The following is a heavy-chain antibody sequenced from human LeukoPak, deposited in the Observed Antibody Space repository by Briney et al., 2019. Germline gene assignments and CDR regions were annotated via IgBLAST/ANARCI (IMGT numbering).Heavy chain of an antibody. CDR2: IYYSGST. V-gene: IGHV4-59*08. CDR3: ARPGGYSYGHDAFDI. CDR1: GGSISSYY. D-gene: IGHD5-18*01. J-gene: IGHJ3*02. Sequence: PSETLSLTCTVSGGSISSYYWSWIRQPPGKGLEWIGYIYYSGSTNYNPSLKSRVTISVDTSKNQFSLKLSSVTAADTAVYYCARPGGYSYGHDAFDIWAKGQWSPSLQ.